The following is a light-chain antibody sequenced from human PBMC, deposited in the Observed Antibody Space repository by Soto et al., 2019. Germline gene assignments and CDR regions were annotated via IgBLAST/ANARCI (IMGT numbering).Light chain of an antibody. J-gene: IGKJ5*01. Sequence: EIVMTQSPATLSVSPGEGATLSCRASQGIGSTLAWYQHKPGQTPRLLIYDASTRATGVPVRFSGSGSGTDFTPTISSLEAEDFAVYYCQQRSNWPPITFGQGTRLEI. CDR2: DAS. CDR3: QQRSNWPPIT. V-gene: IGKV3-11*01. CDR1: QGIGST.